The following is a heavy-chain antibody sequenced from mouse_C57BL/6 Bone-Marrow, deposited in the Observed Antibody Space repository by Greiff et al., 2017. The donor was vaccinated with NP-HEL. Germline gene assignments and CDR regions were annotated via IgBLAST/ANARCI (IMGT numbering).Heavy chain of an antibody. D-gene: IGHD4-1*01. V-gene: IGHV5-9-1*02. Sequence: EVKVVESGEGLVKPGGSLKLSCAASGFTFSSYAMSWVRQTPEKRLEWVAYISSGGDYIYYADTVKGRFTISRDNARNTLYLQMSSLKSEDTAMYYCTREGANFNWYFDVWGTGTTVTVSS. CDR2: ISSGGDYI. J-gene: IGHJ1*03. CDR1: GFTFSSYA. CDR3: TREGANFNWYFDV.